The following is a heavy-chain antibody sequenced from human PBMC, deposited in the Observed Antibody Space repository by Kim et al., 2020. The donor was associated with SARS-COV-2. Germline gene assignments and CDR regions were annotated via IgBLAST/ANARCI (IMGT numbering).Heavy chain of an antibody. Sequence: SETLSLTCAVYGGSFSGYYWSWIRQPPGKGLEWIGEINHSGSTNYNPSLKSRVTISVDTSKNQFSLKLSSVTAADTAVYYCARGQVKSRGFDPWGQGTLVTVSS. CDR3: ARGQVKSRGFDP. CDR2: INHSGST. V-gene: IGHV4-34*01. CDR1: GGSFSGYY. J-gene: IGHJ5*02. D-gene: IGHD4-4*01.